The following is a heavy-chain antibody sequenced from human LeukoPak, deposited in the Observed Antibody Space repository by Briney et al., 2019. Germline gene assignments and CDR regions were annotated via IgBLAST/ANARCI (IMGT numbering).Heavy chain of an antibody. V-gene: IGHV4-39*01. J-gene: IGHJ4*02. CDR1: GGSISSSSYY. D-gene: IGHD2-2*02. Sequence: PSETLSLTCTVSGGSISSSSYYWGWIRQPPGKGLEWIGSFYYSKNTYYNPSLKSRVIISVDTSKNQFSLKLSSVTAADTGVYYCARHDCSSMSSYISFPFDYWGQGILVTVSS. CDR2: FYYSKNT. CDR3: ARHDCSSMSSYISFPFDY.